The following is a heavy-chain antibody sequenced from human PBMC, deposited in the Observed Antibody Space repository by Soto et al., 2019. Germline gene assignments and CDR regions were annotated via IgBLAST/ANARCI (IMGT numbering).Heavy chain of an antibody. CDR2: MNPNIGNT. D-gene: IGHD6-6*01. J-gene: IGHJ6*03. Sequence: ASVKVSCKASGYTFTSYDINWVRQATGQGLEWMGWMNPNIGNTGYAQKFQGRVTMTRNTSISTAYMELSSLRSEDTAVYYCARAVAARRRVHYYYYYMDVWGKGTTVTVSS. CDR3: ARAVAARRRVHYYYYYMDV. CDR1: GYTFTSYD. V-gene: IGHV1-8*01.